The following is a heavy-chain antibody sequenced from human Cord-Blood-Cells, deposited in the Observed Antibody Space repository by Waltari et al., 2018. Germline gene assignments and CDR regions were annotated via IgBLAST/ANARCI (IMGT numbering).Heavy chain of an antibody. CDR2: IIPIFVTA. CDR1: GGTFSSYA. CDR3: ARGSWVAAAGAFDI. V-gene: IGHV1-69*06. Sequence: QVQLVQSGAEVKKPGSSVKVSCKASGGTFSSYAISWVRQAPGQGLEWMGGIIPIFVTANYAQKCQGRVTITADKSTSTAYMELSSLRSEDTAVYYCARGSWVAAAGAFDIWGQGTMVTVSS. D-gene: IGHD6-13*01. J-gene: IGHJ3*02.